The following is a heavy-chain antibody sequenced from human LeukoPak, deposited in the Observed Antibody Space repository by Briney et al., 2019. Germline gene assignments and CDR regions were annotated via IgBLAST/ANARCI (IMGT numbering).Heavy chain of an antibody. D-gene: IGHD3-16*01. CDR2: IIPIFGTA. J-gene: IGHJ5*02. Sequence: ASVKVSCKASGGTFSSYAISWVRQAPGQGLEWMGGIIPIFGTANYAQKFQGRVTITADESTSTVYMELSSLRSEDTAVYYCAREEDYDYVWGSPNWFDPWGQGTLVTVSS. CDR3: AREEDYDYVWGSPNWFDP. CDR1: GGTFSSYA. V-gene: IGHV1-69*13.